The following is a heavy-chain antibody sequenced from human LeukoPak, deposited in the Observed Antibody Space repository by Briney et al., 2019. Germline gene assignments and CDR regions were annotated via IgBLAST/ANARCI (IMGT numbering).Heavy chain of an antibody. D-gene: IGHD2-2*01. CDR2: ISGGGGTT. CDR3: AKGRLVPAALLDY. Sequence: GGSLRLSCAASGFTFAGYAMSWVRQGPGKGLEWVSDISGGGGTTYYADSVKGRFTISRDNSKNTLYLQMNSLRAEDTAVYYCAKGRLVPAALLDYWGQGTLVTVSS. V-gene: IGHV3-23*01. J-gene: IGHJ4*02. CDR1: GFTFAGYA.